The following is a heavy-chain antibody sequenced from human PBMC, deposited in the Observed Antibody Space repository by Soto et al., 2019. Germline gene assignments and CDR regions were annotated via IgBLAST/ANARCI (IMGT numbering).Heavy chain of an antibody. CDR3: VKDGGYCSSTTCYSPRNHYLDS. V-gene: IGHV3-7*03. CDR2: IKFDGSEK. J-gene: IGHJ4*02. Sequence: PGGSLRLSCAASGFTFSDYWMSWVRQAPGKGPEWVANIKFDGSEKQYVDSVKGRFSISRDNSRNSLFLQMNSLRAGDTAVYYCVKDGGYCSSTTCYSPRNHYLDSWGQGTLVTVSS. CDR1: GFTFSDYW. D-gene: IGHD2-2*01.